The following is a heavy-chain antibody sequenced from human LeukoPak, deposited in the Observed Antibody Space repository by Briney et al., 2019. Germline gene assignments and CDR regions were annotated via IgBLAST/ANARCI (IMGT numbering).Heavy chain of an antibody. D-gene: IGHD2-8*02. V-gene: IGHV3-7*01. CDR2: IKPGGSEK. Sequence: GGSLRLSCAASGFTFSDYWMTWVRQAPGKGLEWVANIKPGGSEKYYVDSVKGRFTISRDNAKNSLYLQMNSLRVEDTAVYYCASYLYWRSDLGYWGQGTLVTVSS. CDR3: ASYLYWRSDLGY. CDR1: GFTFSDYW. J-gene: IGHJ4*02.